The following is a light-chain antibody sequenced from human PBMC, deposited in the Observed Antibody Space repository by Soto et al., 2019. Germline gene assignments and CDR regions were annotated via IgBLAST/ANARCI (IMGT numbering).Light chain of an antibody. CDR2: DVN. V-gene: IGLV2-14*01. Sequence: QSVLTQPASVSGSPGQSVTISCTGTSSNIGGDYYVHWYQQLPGTAPKLLIYDVNNRPSGVSDRFSGSKSGNTASLTISGLQAEDEADYYCRSYTISPTHVVFGTGTKLTVL. J-gene: IGLJ1*01. CDR1: SSNIGGDYY. CDR3: RSYTISPTHVV.